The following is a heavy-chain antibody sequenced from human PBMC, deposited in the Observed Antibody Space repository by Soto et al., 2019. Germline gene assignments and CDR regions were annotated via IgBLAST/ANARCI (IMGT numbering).Heavy chain of an antibody. CDR3: ARVTRDFGDYEVYGGDAFDL. CDR1: GASISNANYY. V-gene: IGHV4-30-4*08. J-gene: IGHJ3*01. CDR2: INYSGTT. Sequence: QVQLQQSGPGLVKPSQTLSLICTVSGASISNANYYWSWIRQPPGKGLEWIGNINYSGTTYLNPCRGSRVTVSVDTSTNQFSLRLSSETAADTAVYFCARVTRDFGDYEVYGGDAFDLWGQGTMVTVSP. D-gene: IGHD4-17*01.